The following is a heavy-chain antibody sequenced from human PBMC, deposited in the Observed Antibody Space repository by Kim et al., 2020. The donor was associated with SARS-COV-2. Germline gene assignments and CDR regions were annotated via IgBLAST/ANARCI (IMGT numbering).Heavy chain of an antibody. Sequence: GGSLRLSCAASGFTFSSYGMHWVRQAPGKGLEWVAVISYDGSNKYYADSVKGRFTISRDNSKNTLYLQMNSLRAEDTAVYYCAKDIGSSSWLRGGYYFDYWGQGTLVTVSS. CDR2: ISYDGSNK. D-gene: IGHD6-13*01. CDR3: AKDIGSSSWLRGGYYFDY. V-gene: IGHV3-30*18. CDR1: GFTFSSYG. J-gene: IGHJ4*02.